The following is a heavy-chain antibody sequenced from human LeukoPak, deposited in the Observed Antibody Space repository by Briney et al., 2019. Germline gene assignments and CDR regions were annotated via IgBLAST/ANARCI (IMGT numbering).Heavy chain of an antibody. CDR3: ASQGGLRNDF. CDR1: GGPITTRDR. CDR2: ICLDGRI. Sequence: PSETLSLTCGVSGGPITTRDRWSWVRQPPGKGLEWIGEICLDGRIHYTPSLKSRISISIDRSKDQFSLNLISVAAADTAIYFCASQGGLRNDFWGQGTLVTVSS. J-gene: IGHJ4*02. V-gene: IGHV4-4*02. D-gene: IGHD1-26*01.